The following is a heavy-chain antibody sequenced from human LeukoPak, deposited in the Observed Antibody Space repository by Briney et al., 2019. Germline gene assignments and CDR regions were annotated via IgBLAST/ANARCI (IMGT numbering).Heavy chain of an antibody. Sequence: PSETLSLTRIVSGGSISGYYWSWIRQPPGKGPEWIGSIYYSGSTDYNPSLKSRVIISVDASKNQFSLSLISVTAADTAVYYCARDGVSALNLYSDLWGRGTLVTVSS. CDR2: IYYSGST. D-gene: IGHD3-3*01. CDR1: GGSISGYY. J-gene: IGHJ2*01. CDR3: ARDGVSALNLYSDL. V-gene: IGHV4-59*01.